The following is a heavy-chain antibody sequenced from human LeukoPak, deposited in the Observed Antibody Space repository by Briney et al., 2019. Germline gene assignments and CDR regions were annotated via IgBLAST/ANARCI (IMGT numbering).Heavy chain of an antibody. CDR2: IYTSGST. J-gene: IGHJ1*01. CDR3: ARDNYYGSGSYQEYFQH. CDR1: GGSISSGSYY. Sequence: KPSETLSLTCTVSGGSISSGSYYWSWIRQPAGKGLEWIGRIYTSGSTNYNPSLKSRVTISVDTSKNQFSLKLSSVTAADTAVYYCARDNYYGSGSYQEYFQHWGQGTLVTVSS. V-gene: IGHV4-61*02. D-gene: IGHD3-10*01.